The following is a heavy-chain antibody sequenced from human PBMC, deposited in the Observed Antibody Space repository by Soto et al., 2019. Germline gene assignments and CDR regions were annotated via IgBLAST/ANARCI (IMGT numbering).Heavy chain of an antibody. Sequence: ASETLSLTCTVSGGSVSSGSYYWSWIRQPPGKGLEWIGYIYYSGSTNYNPSLKSRVTISVDTSKNQFSLKLSSVTAADTAVYYCAIICGYSYGLPPYFDFWGQGTLVTVSS. CDR1: GGSVSSGSYY. CDR3: AIICGYSYGLPPYFDF. V-gene: IGHV4-61*01. D-gene: IGHD5-18*01. CDR2: IYYSGST. J-gene: IGHJ4*02.